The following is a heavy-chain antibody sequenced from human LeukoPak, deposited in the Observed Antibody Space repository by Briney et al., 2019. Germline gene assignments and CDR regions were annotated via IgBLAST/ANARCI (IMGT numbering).Heavy chain of an antibody. CDR2: ISSSGHTI. Sequence: GGSLRLSCAASGFTFSSYEMNWVRQAPGKGLEWVSYISSSGHTIYYADSVKGRFTISRDNAKNSLYLQMNSLRAEDTAVYYCASVAVAGYFDSWGQGTLVTVSS. V-gene: IGHV3-48*03. CDR1: GFTFSSYE. D-gene: IGHD6-19*01. J-gene: IGHJ4*02. CDR3: ASVAVAGYFDS.